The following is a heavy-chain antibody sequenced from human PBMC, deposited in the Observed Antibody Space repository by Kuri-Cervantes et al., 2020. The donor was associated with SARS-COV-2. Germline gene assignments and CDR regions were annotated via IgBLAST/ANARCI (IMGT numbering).Heavy chain of an antibody. J-gene: IGHJ6*02. V-gene: IGHV1-8*02. CDR2: MNPNSGNT. CDR3: ARGYVDKYHDFWMDACYYGVDV. Sequence: ASVKVSCKASGGTFSSYAISWVRQAPGQGLEWMGWMNPNSGNTGYAQKFQGRVTMTRDISINTAYMELSSLGSEDTAVYYCARGYVDKYHDFWMDACYYGVDVWGQGTTVTVSS. CDR1: GGTFSSYA. D-gene: IGHD3/OR15-3a*01.